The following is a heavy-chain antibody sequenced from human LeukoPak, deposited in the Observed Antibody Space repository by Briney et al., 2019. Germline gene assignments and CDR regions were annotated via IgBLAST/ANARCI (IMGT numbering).Heavy chain of an antibody. V-gene: IGHV3-21*01. J-gene: IGHJ4*02. D-gene: IGHD5-18*01. CDR3: ARDRENYSYGSSFDY. CDR2: ISSSSSYI. Sequence: GGSLRLSCAASGFTFSSYSMNWVRQAPGKGLEWVSSISSSSSYIYYADSVKGRFTISRDNAKNSLYRQMNSLRAEDTAVYYCARDRENYSYGSSFDYWGQGTLVTVSS. CDR1: GFTFSSYS.